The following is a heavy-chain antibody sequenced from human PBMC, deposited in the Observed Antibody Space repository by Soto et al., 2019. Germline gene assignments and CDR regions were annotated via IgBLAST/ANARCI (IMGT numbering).Heavy chain of an antibody. Sequence: GESLKISCAASGFTFSSYSMNWVRQAPGKGLEWVSSISSSSSYIYYADSVKGRFTISRDNAKNSLYLQMNSLRAEDTAVYYCARAKLDYYGLTNGMDVWGQGTTVTVSS. D-gene: IGHD3-10*01. CDR2: ISSSSSYI. CDR1: GFTFSSYS. J-gene: IGHJ6*02. V-gene: IGHV3-21*01. CDR3: ARAKLDYYGLTNGMDV.